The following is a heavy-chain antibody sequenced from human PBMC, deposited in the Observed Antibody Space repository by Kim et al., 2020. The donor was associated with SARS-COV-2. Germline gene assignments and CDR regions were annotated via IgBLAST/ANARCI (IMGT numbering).Heavy chain of an antibody. Sequence: GGSLRLSCAASGFNFTNHAMSWVRQAPGKRLEWVSSISPSGRNTYYPDSVKGRFAISRDNSKSTLYLQMSSLGADDTAVYYFAKDLGPCIVRGVVGYWG. D-gene: IGHD3-10*01. V-gene: IGHV3-23*01. J-gene: IGHJ4*01. CDR3: AKDLGPCIVRGVVGY. CDR2: ISPSGRNT. CDR1: GFNFTNHA.